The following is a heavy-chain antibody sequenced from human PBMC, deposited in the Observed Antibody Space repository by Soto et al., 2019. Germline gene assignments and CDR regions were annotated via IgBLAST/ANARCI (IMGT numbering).Heavy chain of an antibody. J-gene: IGHJ4*02. CDR1: GGSISSGGYS. V-gene: IGHV4-30-2*01. CDR3: ARAGPYGDYRPNLFDY. Sequence: TLSLTCAVSGGSISSGGYSWSWIRQPPGKGLEWIGYIYHSGSTYYNPSLKSRVTISVDRSKNQFSLKLSSATAADTAVYYCARAGPYGDYRPNLFDYWGQGTLVTVSS. CDR2: IYHSGST. D-gene: IGHD4-17*01.